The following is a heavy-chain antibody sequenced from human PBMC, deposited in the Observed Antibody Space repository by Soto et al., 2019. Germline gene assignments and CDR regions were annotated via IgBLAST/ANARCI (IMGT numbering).Heavy chain of an antibody. D-gene: IGHD3-10*01. CDR1: GGSISSGGYY. J-gene: IGHJ4*02. CDR3: ARNYYGSGSYYGY. Sequence: QVQLKESGPGLVKPSQTLSLTCTVSGGSISSGGYYWSWIRQHPGKGLEWIGYIYYSGSTYYNPSRKSRVTISVDTSKNQFALKLSSVTAADTAVYYCARNYYGSGSYYGYWGQGTLVTVSS. V-gene: IGHV4-31*03. CDR2: IYYSGST.